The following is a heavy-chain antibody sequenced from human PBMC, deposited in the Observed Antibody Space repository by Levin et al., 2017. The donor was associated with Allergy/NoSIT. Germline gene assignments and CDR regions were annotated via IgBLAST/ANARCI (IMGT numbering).Heavy chain of an antibody. D-gene: IGHD6-13*01. J-gene: IGHJ4*02. CDR3: TTGYASSWYS. CDR2: IRGKIEGRTA. CDR1: GFTFSDAW. Sequence: GESLKISCAASGFTFSDAWMNWVRHAPGKGLEWVGHIRGKIEGRTADYAAPVKGRFAISSDDSKNTLYLQMNSLKTEDTAVYYCTTGYASSWYSWGPGTLVTVSS. V-gene: IGHV3-15*01.